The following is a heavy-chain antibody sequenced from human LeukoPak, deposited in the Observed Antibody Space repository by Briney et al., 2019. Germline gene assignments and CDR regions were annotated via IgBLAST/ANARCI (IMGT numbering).Heavy chain of an antibody. CDR3: ARDGSKGGTMMVVAY. Sequence: PGRSLRLSCAASGFTFSSYAMHWVRQAPGKGLEWVAVISYDGSNKYYADSVKGRFTISRDNSKNTLYLQMNSLRAEDTAVYYCARDGSKGGTMMVVAYWGQGTLVTVSS. J-gene: IGHJ4*02. CDR1: GFTFSSYA. CDR2: ISYDGSNK. V-gene: IGHV3-30-3*01. D-gene: IGHD3-22*01.